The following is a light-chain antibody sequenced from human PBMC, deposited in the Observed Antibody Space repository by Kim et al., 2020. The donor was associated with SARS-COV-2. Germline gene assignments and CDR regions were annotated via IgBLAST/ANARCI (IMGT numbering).Light chain of an antibody. CDR3: QSYDSSNHWV. V-gene: IGLV6-57*04. Sequence: NFMLTQPHSVSESPGKTVTISCTRSSGSIAINYVQWYQQRPGSAPTTVIYEDNQRPSGVPDRFSGSIDSSSNSASLTISGLKTEDEADYYCQSYDSSNHWVLGGGTRLTVL. J-gene: IGLJ3*02. CDR2: EDN. CDR1: SGSIAINY.